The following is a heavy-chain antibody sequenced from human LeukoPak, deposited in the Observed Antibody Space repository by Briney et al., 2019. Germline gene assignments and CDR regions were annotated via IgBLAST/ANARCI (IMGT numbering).Heavy chain of an antibody. V-gene: IGHV1-2*02. CDR2: INPKSGGT. D-gene: IGHD4-17*01. CDR1: GYTFTGYY. J-gene: IGHJ4*02. CDR3: AISTYLYGDYDY. Sequence: ASVKVSCKASGYTFTGYYMHWVRQAPGQGREWMGWINPKSGGTNYEQKFQSRVTMTRDTSISTAYMELSRLRSDDTAVYYCAISTYLYGDYDYWGQGTLVTVSS.